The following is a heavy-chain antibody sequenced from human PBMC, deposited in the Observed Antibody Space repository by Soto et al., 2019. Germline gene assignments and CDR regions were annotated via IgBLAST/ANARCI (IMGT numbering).Heavy chain of an antibody. Sequence: QVQLQESGPGLVKPSGTLSVTCAVSGGSISSSNWWNWVRQPPGKGLEWIGEIYHSWSTNYNPSLRSRLTISLDKSKNQFSLRVKSVTAADTAEYYCARAWPSVDSYGSGVMDVWGQGTTVTVSS. CDR3: ARAWPSVDSYGSGVMDV. V-gene: IGHV4-4*02. D-gene: IGHD5-18*01. CDR1: GGSISSSNW. CDR2: IYHSWST. J-gene: IGHJ6*02.